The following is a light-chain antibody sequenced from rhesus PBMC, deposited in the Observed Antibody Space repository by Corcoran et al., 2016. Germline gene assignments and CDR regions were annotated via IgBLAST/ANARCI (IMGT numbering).Light chain of an antibody. CDR1: QGISSW. CDR2: KAS. J-gene: IGKJ4*01. V-gene: IGKV1-21*01. Sequence: DIQMTQSPSSLSASVGDRVTIPCRASQGISSWLAWYQQKPGKAPKLLIYKASSLQSGVPSRFRGSGSGTDFTLTISSLQPEDFATYYWQQYNSAPPLTFGGGTKVEIK. CDR3: QQYNSAPPLT.